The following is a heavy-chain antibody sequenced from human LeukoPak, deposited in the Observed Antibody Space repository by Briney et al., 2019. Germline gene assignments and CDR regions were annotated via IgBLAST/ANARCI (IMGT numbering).Heavy chain of an antibody. V-gene: IGHV3-66*01. CDR3: AREGYASGTRYGMDV. D-gene: IGHD3-10*01. CDR2: IYAGGTT. J-gene: IGHJ6*02. Sequence: GGSLRLSCAASGFTVTNNHMSRVRQAPGKGLEWVSVIYAGGTTSYADSVKGRFTISRDSSKNTLYLQMNSLRAEDTAVYYCAREGYASGTRYGMDVWGQGTTVTVSS. CDR1: GFTVTNNH.